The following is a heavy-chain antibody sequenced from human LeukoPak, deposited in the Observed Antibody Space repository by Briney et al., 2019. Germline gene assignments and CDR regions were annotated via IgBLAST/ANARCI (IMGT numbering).Heavy chain of an antibody. CDR3: AKETPTISYDYVWGSPDY. J-gene: IGHJ4*02. Sequence: GGSLRLSCAASGFTFSSYAMSWVRQAPGKGLEWVSATSGSGGSTYYADSVKGRFTISRDNSKNTLYLQMNSLRAEDTAVYYCAKETPTISYDYVWGSPDYWGQGTLVTVSS. D-gene: IGHD3-16*01. CDR2: TSGSGGST. V-gene: IGHV3-23*01. CDR1: GFTFSSYA.